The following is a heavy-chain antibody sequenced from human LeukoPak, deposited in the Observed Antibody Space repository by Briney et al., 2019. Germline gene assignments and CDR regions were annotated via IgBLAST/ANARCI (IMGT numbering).Heavy chain of an antibody. Sequence: PGASLRLSCAASGFTFSSYAMSWVRQAPGKGLEWVSAISGSGGSTYYADSVKGRFTISRDNSKNTLYLQMNSLRAEDTAVYYCAKEPGSSGPTGAYYYYYGMDVWGQGTTVTVSS. D-gene: IGHD3-22*01. CDR1: GFTFSSYA. CDR3: AKEPGSSGPTGAYYYYYGMDV. V-gene: IGHV3-23*01. J-gene: IGHJ6*02. CDR2: ISGSGGST.